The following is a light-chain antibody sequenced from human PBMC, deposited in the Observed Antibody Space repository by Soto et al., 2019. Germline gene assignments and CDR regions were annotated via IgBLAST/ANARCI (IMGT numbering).Light chain of an antibody. V-gene: IGLV2-14*01. Sequence: QSVLTQPASVSGSPGQSITISCTGTRSDVGGYNFVSWYQQHPGEAPKLMIFEVNNRPSGVSNRFSGSKSGNTASLTISGLQAEDDADYYCSSHTSGSTLVVFGGGTPLAVL. CDR2: EVN. CDR1: RSDVGGYNF. J-gene: IGLJ2*01. CDR3: SSHTSGSTLVV.